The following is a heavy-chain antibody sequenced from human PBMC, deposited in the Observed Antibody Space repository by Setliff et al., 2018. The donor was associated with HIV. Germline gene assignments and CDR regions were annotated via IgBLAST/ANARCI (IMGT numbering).Heavy chain of an antibody. V-gene: IGHV1-2*02. Sequence: ASVKVSCKASGYTFTGYYMYWVRQAPGQGLEWMGWINPNSGVTNYAQNFQGRVTMTRDTSISTAYMELSRLRSDDTAVYYCARDLSLDIAAAGADYWGQGTLVTVSS. CDR1: GYTFTGYY. D-gene: IGHD6-13*01. CDR3: ARDLSLDIAAAGADY. J-gene: IGHJ4*02. CDR2: INPNSGVT.